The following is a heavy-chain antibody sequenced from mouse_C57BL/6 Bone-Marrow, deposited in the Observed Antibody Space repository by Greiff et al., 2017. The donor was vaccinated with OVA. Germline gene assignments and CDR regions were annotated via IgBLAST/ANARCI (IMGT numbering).Heavy chain of an antibody. Sequence: QVQLKQSGAELARPGASVKMSCKASGYTFTSYTMHWVKQRPGQGLEWIGYINPSSGYTKYNQKFKDKATLTADKSSSTAYMQLSSLTSEDSAVYYCAREGLNCSSFAYWGQGTLVTVSA. CDR1: GYTFTSYT. CDR2: INPSSGYT. CDR3: AREGLNCSSFAY. V-gene: IGHV1-4*01. J-gene: IGHJ3*01. D-gene: IGHD1-1*01.